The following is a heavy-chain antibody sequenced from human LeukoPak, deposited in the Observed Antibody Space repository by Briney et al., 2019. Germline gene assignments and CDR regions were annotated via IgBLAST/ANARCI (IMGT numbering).Heavy chain of an antibody. Sequence: SSETLSLTCTVSGGSISSYYWSWIRQPPGKGLEWIGYIYYSGSTNYNPSLKSRVTISVDTSKNQFSLKLSSVTAADTAVYYCARGIVATTHFDYWGQGTPVTVSS. CDR2: IYYSGST. D-gene: IGHD5-12*01. V-gene: IGHV4-59*12. J-gene: IGHJ4*02. CDR3: ARGIVATTHFDY. CDR1: GGSISSYY.